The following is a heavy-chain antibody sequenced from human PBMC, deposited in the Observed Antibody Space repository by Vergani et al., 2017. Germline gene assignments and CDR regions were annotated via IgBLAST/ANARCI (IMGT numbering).Heavy chain of an antibody. Sequence: EVQLLESGGDLVQPGGSLRLSCAASGFTFSSYAMSWVRQAPGKGLEWVSAVSGSGSSTYYADSVKGRFTISRDNSKNTLYLQMNSLGAEDTAIYYCAKDRRVVAAAGSSDWGQGALVTVSS. CDR2: VSGSGSST. J-gene: IGHJ4*02. CDR1: GFTFSSYA. V-gene: IGHV3-23*01. D-gene: IGHD6-13*01. CDR3: AKDRRVVAAAGSSD.